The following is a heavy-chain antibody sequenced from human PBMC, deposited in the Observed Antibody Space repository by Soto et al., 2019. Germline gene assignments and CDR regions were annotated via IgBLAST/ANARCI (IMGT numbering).Heavy chain of an antibody. CDR1: GFTFSIYG. V-gene: IGHV3-30*03. CDR3: TSGPPMYCSSSSCYASPFDY. J-gene: IGHJ4*02. Sequence: PGGSLRLSCAASGFTFSIYGMHWVRQAPGKGPEWVAAIPFNGMKRYYADSVKGRFSISRDNSKSTLYLQMNSLRAEDTAVYYCTSGPPMYCSSSSCYASPFDYWGQGTLVTVSS. D-gene: IGHD2-2*01. CDR2: IPFNGMKR.